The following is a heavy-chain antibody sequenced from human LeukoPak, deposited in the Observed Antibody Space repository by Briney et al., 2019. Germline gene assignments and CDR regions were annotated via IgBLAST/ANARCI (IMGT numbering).Heavy chain of an antibody. Sequence: GGSLRLSCAASGFTFSGYAMSWVRQAPGKGLEWVSAISGSGGSTYYADSVKGRFTISRDNSKNTLYLQMNSLRAEDTAVYYCAKDKGYDFWTFFDYWGQGTLSPSPQ. CDR1: GFTFSGYA. V-gene: IGHV3-23*01. J-gene: IGHJ4*02. CDR3: AKDKGYDFWTFFDY. CDR2: ISGSGGST. D-gene: IGHD3-3*01.